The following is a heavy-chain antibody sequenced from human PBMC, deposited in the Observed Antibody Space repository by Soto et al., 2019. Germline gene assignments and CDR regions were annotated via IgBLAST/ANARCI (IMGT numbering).Heavy chain of an antibody. CDR1: GYTFTSYD. D-gene: IGHD4-17*01. Sequence: QVQLVQSGAEVKKPGSSVKVSCKASGYTFTSYDITWVRQATGQGLEWMGWMNPNIGNTGYAQKFQGRVTMTRNTSISTAYMALSSLRSEDTAVYYCARPLYSDKVDYWGQGTLVTVSS. V-gene: IGHV1-8*01. CDR2: MNPNIGNT. J-gene: IGHJ4*02. CDR3: ARPLYSDKVDY.